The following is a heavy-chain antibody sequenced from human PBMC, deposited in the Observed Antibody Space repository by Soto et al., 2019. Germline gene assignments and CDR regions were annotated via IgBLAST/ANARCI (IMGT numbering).Heavy chain of an antibody. Sequence: SETLSLTCTVSGGSISSGDYYWSWIRQPPGKGLEWIGYIYYSGSTYYNPSLKSRVTISVDTSKNQFSLKLRSVTAADTAVYYCARHTPRREGDYPPSGYYSMDVWGKGTTVTVSS. CDR2: IYYSGST. CDR1: GGSISSGDYY. CDR3: ARHTPRREGDYPPSGYYSMDV. J-gene: IGHJ6*03. D-gene: IGHD4-17*01. V-gene: IGHV4-30-4*01.